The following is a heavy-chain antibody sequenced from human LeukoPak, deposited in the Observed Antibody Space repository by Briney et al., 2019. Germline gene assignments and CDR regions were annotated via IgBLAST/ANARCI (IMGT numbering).Heavy chain of an antibody. Sequence: SETLSLTCTVSGGSISSSSYYWGWIRQPPGKGLEWIGSIYYSGSTYYNPSLKSRVTISVDTSKNQFPLKLSSVTAADTAVYYCAREHIVVVTAISHTIDYWGQGTLVTVSS. CDR1: GGSISSSSYY. CDR2: IYYSGST. J-gene: IGHJ4*02. V-gene: IGHV4-39*01. D-gene: IGHD2-21*02. CDR3: AREHIVVVTAISHTIDY.